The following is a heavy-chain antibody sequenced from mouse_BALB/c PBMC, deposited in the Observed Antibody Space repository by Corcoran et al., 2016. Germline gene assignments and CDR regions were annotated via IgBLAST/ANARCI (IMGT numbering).Heavy chain of an antibody. CDR1: GYTFTSYV. V-gene: IGHV1S136*01. CDR3: ASRGEGNYVLSWFAY. CDR2: INPYNDGT. D-gene: IGHD2-1*01. J-gene: IGHJ3*01. Sequence: EVQLQQSGPELVKPGASVKMSCKASGYTFTSYVMHWVKQKPGQGLEWIGYINPYNDGTKYNEKFKGKATLTSDKSSSTAYMELSSLTSEDSAGYYCASRGEGNYVLSWFAYWGQGTLVTVSA.